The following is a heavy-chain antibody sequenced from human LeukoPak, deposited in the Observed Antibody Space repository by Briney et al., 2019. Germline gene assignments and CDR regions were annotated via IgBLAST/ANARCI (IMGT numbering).Heavy chain of an antibody. J-gene: IGHJ6*03. Sequence: SQAQSLTCTVSGGSISSGSYYWSWIRQPAGKGLEWIGRIYTSGSTNYNPSLKSRVTISVDTSKNQFSLKLSSVTAADTAVYYCARAYDFPLEGYYYMDVWGKGTTVTVSS. CDR2: IYTSGST. D-gene: IGHD3-3*01. CDR3: ARAYDFPLEGYYYMDV. CDR1: GGSISSGSYY. V-gene: IGHV4-61*02.